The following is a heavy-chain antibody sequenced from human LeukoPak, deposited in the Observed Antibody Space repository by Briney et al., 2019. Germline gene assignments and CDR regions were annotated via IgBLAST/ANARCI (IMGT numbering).Heavy chain of an antibody. D-gene: IGHD5-12*01. CDR3: ARESGYDSAVDY. CDR2: IYYSGST. CDR1: GGSISSYY. J-gene: IGHJ4*02. V-gene: IGHV4-59*01. Sequence: SETLSLTCTVSGGSISSYYWSWIRQPPGKGLEWIGYIYYSGSTNYNPSLKSRVTISVDTSKNQFSLKLSSVTAADTAVYYCARESGYDSAVDYWGQGTLVTVSS.